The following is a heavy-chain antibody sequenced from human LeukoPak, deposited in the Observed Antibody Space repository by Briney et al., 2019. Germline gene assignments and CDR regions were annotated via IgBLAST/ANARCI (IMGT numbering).Heavy chain of an antibody. CDR3: AGTYYGFWSGYYPHYYYYYMDV. D-gene: IGHD3-3*01. CDR2: IYYSGST. Sequence: SETLSLTCTVSGGSISSYYWSWIRQPPGKGLECIYYSGSTNYNPSLKSRVTISVDTSKNQFSLKLSSVTAADTAVYYCAGTYYGFWSGYYPHYYYYYMDVWGTGTTVTVSS. V-gene: IGHV4-59*01. CDR1: GGSISSYY. J-gene: IGHJ6*03.